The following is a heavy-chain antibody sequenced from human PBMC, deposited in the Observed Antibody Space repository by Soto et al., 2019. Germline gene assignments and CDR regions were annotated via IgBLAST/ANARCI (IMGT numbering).Heavy chain of an antibody. V-gene: IGHV4-4*07. CDR3: ARDDVVAARPDYYYGMDV. J-gene: IGHJ6*02. D-gene: IGHD6-6*01. CDR2: IYTSGST. CDR1: GGSISSYY. Sequence: NPSETLSLTCTVSGGSISSYYWSWIRQPAGKGLEWIGRIYTSGSTNYNPSLKSRVTMSVDTSKNQFSLKLSSVTAADTAVYYCARDDVVAARPDYYYGMDVWRQGTTVTVSS.